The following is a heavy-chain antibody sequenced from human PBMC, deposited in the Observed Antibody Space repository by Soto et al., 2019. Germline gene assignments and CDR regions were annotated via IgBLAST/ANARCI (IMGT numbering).Heavy chain of an antibody. CDR3: ARGIKYRGYSRWFDP. Sequence: QVQLVQSGAEVKKPGASVKVSCKASGYTFTSYDINWARQASGQGLEYLGWINPNNGNTGYVQKFQGRVTMTRDTSISTAYMELSSLRSEDTAVYYCARGIKYRGYSRWFDPWGQGTLVTVSS. CDR2: INPNNGNT. D-gene: IGHD5-12*01. J-gene: IGHJ5*02. CDR1: GYTFTSYD. V-gene: IGHV1-8*01.